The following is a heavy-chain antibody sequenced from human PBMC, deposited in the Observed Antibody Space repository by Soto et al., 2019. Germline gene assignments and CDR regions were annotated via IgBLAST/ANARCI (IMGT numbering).Heavy chain of an antibody. J-gene: IGHJ6*02. CDR3: ARDQFLGYYYGMDV. V-gene: IGHV4-59*01. CDR1: GGSISSYY. Sequence: SATLSITCTVSGGSISSYYWSWIRQPPGKGLEWIGYIYYSGSTNYNPSLKSRVTISVDTSKNQFSLKLSSVTAADTAVYYCARDQFLGYYYGMDVWGQGTTVTVSS. CDR2: IYYSGST. D-gene: IGHD2-21*01.